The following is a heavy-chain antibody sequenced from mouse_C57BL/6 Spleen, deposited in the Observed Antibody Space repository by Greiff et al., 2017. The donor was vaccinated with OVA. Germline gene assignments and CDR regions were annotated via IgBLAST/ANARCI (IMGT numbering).Heavy chain of an antibody. CDR1: GYTFTSYG. D-gene: IGHD3-3*01. J-gene: IGHJ3*01. CDR3: ARERALSD. Sequence: QVQLQQSGAELARPGASVKLSCKASGYTFTSYGISWVKQRTGQGLEWIGEIYPRSGNTYYNEKFKGKATLTADKYSSTAYMELRSLTSEDSAVYFCARERALSDWGQGTLVTVSA. V-gene: IGHV1-81*01. CDR2: IYPRSGNT.